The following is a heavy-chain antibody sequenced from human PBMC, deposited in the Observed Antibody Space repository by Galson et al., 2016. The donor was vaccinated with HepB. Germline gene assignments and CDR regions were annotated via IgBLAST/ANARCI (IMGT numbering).Heavy chain of an antibody. CDR3: AKGGLRFLEWRYRGFPFDY. CDR1: GFTLDDYA. CDR2: ITWNSGSI. D-gene: IGHD3-3*01. V-gene: IGHV3-9*01. J-gene: IGHJ4*02. Sequence: SLRLSCAASGFTLDDYAMHWVRQAPGKGLEWVSGITWNSGSIGYADSVKGRFTISRDNAKNSLYLQMNSLGAEDTALYYCAKGGLRFLEWRYRGFPFDYWGQGTLVTVSS.